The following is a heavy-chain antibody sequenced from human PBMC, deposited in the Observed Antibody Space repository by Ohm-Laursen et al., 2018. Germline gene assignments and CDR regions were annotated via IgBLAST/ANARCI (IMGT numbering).Heavy chain of an antibody. J-gene: IGHJ5*02. CDR1: GYTFTSYD. CDR2: MNPNSGNT. Sequence: ASVKVSCKASGYTFTSYDINWVRQATGQGLEWMGWMNPNSGNTGYAQKFQGRVTMTRNTSISTAYMELSSLRSEDTAVYYCARGGIPNLYYYDSSGYYYGWFDPWGQGTLVTVSS. D-gene: IGHD3-22*01. CDR3: ARGGIPNLYYYDSSGYYYGWFDP. V-gene: IGHV1-8*01.